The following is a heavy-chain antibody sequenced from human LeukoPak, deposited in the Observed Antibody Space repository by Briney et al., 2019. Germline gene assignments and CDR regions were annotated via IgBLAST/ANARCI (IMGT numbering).Heavy chain of an antibody. V-gene: IGHV4-59*01. CDR1: GGSISSYY. J-gene: IGHJ1*01. CDR2: IYYSGST. CDR3: AREAVAGTRYFQH. Sequence: SETLSLTCTVSGGSISSYYWSWIRQPPGKGLEWIGYIYYSGSTNYNPSLKSRVTISVDTSKNQFSLRLGSVTAADTAVYYCAREAVAGTRYFQHWGQGTLVTVSS. D-gene: IGHD6-19*01.